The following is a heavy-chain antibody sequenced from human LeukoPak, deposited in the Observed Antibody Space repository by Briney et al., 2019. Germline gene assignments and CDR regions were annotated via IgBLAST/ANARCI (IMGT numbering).Heavy chain of an antibody. V-gene: IGHV3-53*01. CDR3: ARVAMAYSSGWYIDY. D-gene: IGHD6-19*01. CDR2: IYSGGNT. Sequence: SGGSLRLSCAASGFTVSNNYMTWVRQAPGKGLEWVSVIYSGGNTYYADSVKGRFTISRDNSKNTVYLQINSLRADDTAVYYCARVAMAYSSGWYIDYWGRGTLVTVSS. J-gene: IGHJ4*02. CDR1: GFTVSNNY.